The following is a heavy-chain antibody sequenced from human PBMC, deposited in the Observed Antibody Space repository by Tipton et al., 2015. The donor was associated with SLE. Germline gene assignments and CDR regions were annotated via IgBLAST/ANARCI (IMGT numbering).Heavy chain of an antibody. CDR2: IYYSGST. CDR3: ARDRRDLWRFGAHFDP. Sequence: LRLSCTVSGGSISSGGYYWSWIRQPPGKGLEWIGSIYYSGSTYYNPSLKSRVTIPVDTSKNQFSLKLSSVTAADTAVYYCARDRRDLWRFGAHFDPWGQGTLVTVSS. J-gene: IGHJ5*02. D-gene: IGHD3-10*01. CDR1: GGSISSGGYY. V-gene: IGHV4-39*07.